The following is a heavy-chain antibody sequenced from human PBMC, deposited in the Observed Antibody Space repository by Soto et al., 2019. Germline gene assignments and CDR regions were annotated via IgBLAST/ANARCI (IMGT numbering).Heavy chain of an antibody. D-gene: IGHD1-1*01. CDR3: ARRYGSSFDY. CDR2: IYYSGST. V-gene: IGHV4-59*08. J-gene: IGHJ4*02. Sequence: QVQLQESGPGLVKPSETLSLTCTVSGGSISSYYWRWIRQPPGKGLEWIGYIYYSGSTNYNPSLKSLLTISVDTSKNQFSLKLSSVTAADTAVYYCARRYGSSFDYWGQGTLVTVSS. CDR1: GGSISSYY.